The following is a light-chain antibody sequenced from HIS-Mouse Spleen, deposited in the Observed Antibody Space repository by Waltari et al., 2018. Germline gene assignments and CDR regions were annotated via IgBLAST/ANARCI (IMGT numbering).Light chain of an antibody. CDR2: DVS. J-gene: IGLJ2*01. Sequence: QSALTQPRSVSGSPGPSVTIPCTGTSRDVGGYNYVSWYQQHPGKAPNLMIYDVSKRPSGVPDRFSGSKSGNTASLTISGLQAEDEADYYCCSYAGSYTLVFGGGTKLTVL. CDR1: SRDVGGYNY. CDR3: CSYAGSYTLV. V-gene: IGLV2-11*01.